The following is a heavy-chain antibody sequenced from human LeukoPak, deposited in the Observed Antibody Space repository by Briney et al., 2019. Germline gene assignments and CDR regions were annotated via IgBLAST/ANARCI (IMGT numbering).Heavy chain of an antibody. CDR3: ARSTAAMRYYYYYYMDV. D-gene: IGHD2-2*01. Sequence: PSDTLSLTCAVSGYSISSSNWWGWIRQPPGKGLEWIGYIYYSGSTYYNPSLKSRVTMSVDTSTNQFSLKLSSVTAVDTAVYYCARSTAAMRYYYYYYMDVWGKGTTVTVSS. CDR2: IYYSGST. CDR1: GYSISSSNW. V-gene: IGHV4-28*01. J-gene: IGHJ6*03.